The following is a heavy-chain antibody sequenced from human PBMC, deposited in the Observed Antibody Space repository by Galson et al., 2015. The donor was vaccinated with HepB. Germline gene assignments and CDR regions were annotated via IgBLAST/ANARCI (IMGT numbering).Heavy chain of an antibody. CDR1: GYYLSHFW. D-gene: IGHD1-14*01. CDR2: IYPGDSDT. J-gene: IGHJ4*02. CDR3: ARRPREAGAVDY. Sequence: QSGAEVKKPGESLKIACKGSGYYLSHFWIGWVRQMPGRGLEWMGIIYPGDSDTRYNPSFEGHGTISADKYISTAYLQWTNLKASDTGFYYCARRPREAGAVDYWGQGTLVTVSS. V-gene: IGHV5-51*03.